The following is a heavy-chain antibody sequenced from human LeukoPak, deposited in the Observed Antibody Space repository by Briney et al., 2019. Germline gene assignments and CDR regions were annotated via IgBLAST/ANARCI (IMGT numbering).Heavy chain of an antibody. CDR1: GFTFSDYY. D-gene: IGHD5-24*01. V-gene: IGHV3-11*05. CDR2: ISSST. J-gene: IGHJ4*02. Sequence: GGSLRLSCAASGFTFSDYYMSWIRQAPGKGLEWVSYISSSTNYADSVKGRFTISRDNAKNSLFLQMNSLRVEDTAVYYCARDEDGYNYDWGQGTPVTVSS. CDR3: ARDEDGYNYD.